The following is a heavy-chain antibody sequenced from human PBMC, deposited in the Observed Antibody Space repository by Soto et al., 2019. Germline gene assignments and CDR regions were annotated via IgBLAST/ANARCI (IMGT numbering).Heavy chain of an antibody. CDR3: ARRDLGGSSWPRHFDS. CDR2: TYYSGST. V-gene: IGHV4-39*01. J-gene: IGHJ4*02. CDR1: GGSIRSTSCF. D-gene: IGHD6-13*01. Sequence: QLQLQESGPGLVKPSETLSLTCTVSGGSIRSTSCFWDWIRQPPGKGLEWIGSTYYSGSTYSNPSLKSRVTISVESPKNQFSLKLRSVSAADTAVYYCARRDLGGSSWPRHFDSWGQGTLVTVSS.